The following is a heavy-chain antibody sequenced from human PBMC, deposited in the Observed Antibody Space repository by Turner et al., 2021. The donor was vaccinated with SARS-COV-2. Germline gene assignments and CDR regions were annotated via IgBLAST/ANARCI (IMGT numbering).Heavy chain of an antibody. V-gene: IGHV3-30*18. CDR2: ISYEGSNK. Sequence: QVQLVESGGGVVQPGRSLNLSCAASGYNFRSYGMHWVRQAPGKGLEWVAVISYEGSNKYYADSVKGRFTISRDNSKNTLYLQMNSLRAEDTAVYYCAKDGAPFLLYFGEPTFYFDYWGQGTLVTVSS. D-gene: IGHD3-10*01. J-gene: IGHJ4*02. CDR1: GYNFRSYG. CDR3: AKDGAPFLLYFGEPTFYFDY.